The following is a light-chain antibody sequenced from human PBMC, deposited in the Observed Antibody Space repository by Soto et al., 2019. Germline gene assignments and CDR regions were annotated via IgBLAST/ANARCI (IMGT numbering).Light chain of an antibody. V-gene: IGKV1-39*01. Sequence: DIQLTQSPSVLSASVGDTVTITCRASQTISTYLNWYQQKPGKAPRLLIYDASSLLSGVPSRFSGSGSGTDFTLTIASLQPEDFSTYYCQQSDSTPYTFGQGTKVDI. CDR1: QTISTY. CDR2: DAS. J-gene: IGKJ2*01. CDR3: QQSDSTPYT.